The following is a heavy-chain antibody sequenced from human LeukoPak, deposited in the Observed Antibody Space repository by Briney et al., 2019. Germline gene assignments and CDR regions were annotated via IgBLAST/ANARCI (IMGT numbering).Heavy chain of an antibody. CDR3: ARGFADFVWGSYPSSY. V-gene: IGHV3-21*01. Sequence: GGSLRLSCAASGFTVSSNYMTWVRQAPGKGLEWVSSITGSSSYIHYADSVKGRFTISRDNAKNSLYLQMNSLRAEDTAVYYCARGFADFVWGSYPSSYWGQGILVTVSS. CDR2: ITGSSSYI. D-gene: IGHD3-16*02. CDR1: GFTVSSNY. J-gene: IGHJ4*02.